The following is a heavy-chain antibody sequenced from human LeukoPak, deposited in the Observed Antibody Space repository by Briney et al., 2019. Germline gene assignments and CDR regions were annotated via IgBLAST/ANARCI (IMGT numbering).Heavy chain of an antibody. CDR1: GFTFSSYV. CDR2: ISGSGGST. D-gene: IGHD1-26*01. J-gene: IGHJ4*02. Sequence: GGSLRLSCAASGFTFSSYVMSWVRQAPGKGLEWVSSISGSGGSTYYADSVKGRLTISRDNSKNTLYLQMNSLRVEDTAVYYCAKPATLSGSSHFDYWGQGTLVTVSS. V-gene: IGHV3-23*01. CDR3: AKPATLSGSSHFDY.